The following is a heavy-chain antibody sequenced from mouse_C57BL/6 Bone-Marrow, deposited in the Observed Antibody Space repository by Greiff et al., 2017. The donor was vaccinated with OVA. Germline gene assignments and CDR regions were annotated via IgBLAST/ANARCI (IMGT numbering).Heavy chain of an antibody. Sequence: EVKLVESGGDLVKPGGSLKLSCAASGFTFSSYGMSWVRQTPDKRLAWVATISSGGSYTYYPDSVKGRFTISRDNAKNTLYLQMSSLKSEDTAMYYCASIYYYGSRDCFDYWGQGTTLTVSS. J-gene: IGHJ2*01. CDR2: ISSGGSYT. CDR1: GFTFSSYG. CDR3: ASIYYYGSRDCFDY. V-gene: IGHV5-6*01. D-gene: IGHD1-1*01.